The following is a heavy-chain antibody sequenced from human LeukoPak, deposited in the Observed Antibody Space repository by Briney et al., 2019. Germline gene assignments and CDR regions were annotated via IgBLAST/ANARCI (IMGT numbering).Heavy chain of an antibody. CDR2: ISGSGGST. CDR1: GFTIISYA. D-gene: IGHD3-22*01. Sequence: GGSLILSSAASGFTIISYAMSWVRQAPGEGLEWVSAISGSGGSTYYADSVKGRFTISRDNSKNTLYLQMNSVRAEDTAVYYCAGGGGYYDSSGYYYIDYYGMDVWGQGTTVTVSS. CDR3: AGGGGYYDSSGYYYIDYYGMDV. J-gene: IGHJ6*02. V-gene: IGHV3-23*01.